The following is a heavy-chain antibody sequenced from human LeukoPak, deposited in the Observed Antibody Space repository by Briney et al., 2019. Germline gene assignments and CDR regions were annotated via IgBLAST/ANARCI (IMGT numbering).Heavy chain of an antibody. D-gene: IGHD3-22*01. J-gene: IGHJ3*02. V-gene: IGHV1-8*01. CDR3: ASFYYDSSGYYSAFDI. CDR2: MNPNSGNT. CDR1: GYTFTSYD. Sequence: ASVKVSCKASGYTFTSYDINWVRQATGQGLEWMGWMNPNSGNTGYAQKFQGRVTMTRSTSISTAYMELSSLRSEDTAVYYCASFYYDSSGYYSAFDIWGQGTMVTVSS.